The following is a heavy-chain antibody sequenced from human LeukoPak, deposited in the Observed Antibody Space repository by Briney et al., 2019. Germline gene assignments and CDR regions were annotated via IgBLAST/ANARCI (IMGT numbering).Heavy chain of an antibody. D-gene: IGHD3-10*01. Sequence: SETLSLTCAVYGGSFSSYYWSWIRQPPGKGLEWIGEINHSGSTNYNPSLKSRVTISVDTSKNQFSLKLSSVTAADTAVYYCARHVGYGSGRYYYYYMDVWGKGTTVTISS. V-gene: IGHV4-34*01. J-gene: IGHJ6*03. CDR1: GGSFSSYY. CDR2: INHSGST. CDR3: ARHVGYGSGRYYYYYMDV.